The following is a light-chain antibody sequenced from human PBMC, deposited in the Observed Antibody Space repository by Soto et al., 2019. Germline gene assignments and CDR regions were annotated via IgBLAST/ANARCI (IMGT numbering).Light chain of an antibody. Sequence: DIQATQSPPTLSASVGDRVTITCRASQTITTWMAWYQQKPGKAPKLLVYDASTLQSGVATRFSGSGSGTEFTLIISGLQPEDSATYYCQQYTNTNNPWMFGQGTKVDIK. CDR3: QQYTNTNNPWM. J-gene: IGKJ1*01. CDR1: QTITTW. CDR2: DAS. V-gene: IGKV1-5*01.